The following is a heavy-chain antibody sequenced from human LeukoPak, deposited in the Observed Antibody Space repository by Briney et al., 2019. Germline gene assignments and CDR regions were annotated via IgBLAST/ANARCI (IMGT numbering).Heavy chain of an antibody. Sequence: PGGSLRLSCAASGFTVSNNYMSWVRQAPGKGLEWVSVIYSGGTTYYADSVKGRFTISRDNSKNTLYPQMHNLRAEDTAVYYCARRGVYLGVYWGQGTLVTVSS. V-gene: IGHV3-66*01. D-gene: IGHD2-8*01. J-gene: IGHJ4*02. CDR2: IYSGGTT. CDR1: GFTVSNNY. CDR3: ARRGVYLGVY.